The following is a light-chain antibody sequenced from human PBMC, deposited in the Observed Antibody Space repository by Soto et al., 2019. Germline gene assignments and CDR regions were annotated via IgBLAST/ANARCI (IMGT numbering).Light chain of an antibody. J-gene: IGKJ4*01. V-gene: IGKV3D-15*01. CDR3: QQYNNWVLS. CDR2: GSS. Sequence: IVMTQSPATLSVSPGERVTLSCRASQNVGTNLAWYQQKPGQAPRLLIYGSSTRATGIPATFSGSGSGTEFTLTISSLQSEESAVYYCQQYNNWVLSFGGGTKVEIK. CDR1: QNVGTN.